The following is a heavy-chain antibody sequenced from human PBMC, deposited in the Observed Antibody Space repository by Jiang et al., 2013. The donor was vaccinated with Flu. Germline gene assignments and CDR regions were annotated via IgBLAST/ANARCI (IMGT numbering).Heavy chain of an antibody. CDR3: AKDRSGSGRNALDY. CDR1: GFTFDDYA. J-gene: IGHJ4*02. V-gene: IGHV3-9*01. CDR2: ISWNSGSI. Sequence: QLVESGGGLVQPGRSLRLSCAASGFTFDDYAMHWVRQAPGKGLEWVSGISWNSGSIGYADSVKGRFTISRDNAKNSLYLQMNSLRAEDTALYYCAKDRSGSGRNALDYWGQGTLVTVSS. D-gene: IGHD3-10*01.